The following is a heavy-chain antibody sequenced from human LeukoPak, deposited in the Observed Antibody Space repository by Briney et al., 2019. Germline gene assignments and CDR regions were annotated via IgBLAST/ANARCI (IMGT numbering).Heavy chain of an antibody. CDR2: IYYSGST. CDR1: GGSLSGHY. V-gene: IGHV4-59*11. CDR3: ARETYRSSSGWFDP. J-gene: IGHJ5*02. Sequence: SETLSLPCTVSGGSLSGHYWRWIRQPPGKGLEWIGYIYYSGSTNYNPSLKSRVTISVDTSKNQFSLKLSSVTAADTAVYYCARETYRSSSGWFDPWGQGTLVTVSS. D-gene: IGHD6-13*01.